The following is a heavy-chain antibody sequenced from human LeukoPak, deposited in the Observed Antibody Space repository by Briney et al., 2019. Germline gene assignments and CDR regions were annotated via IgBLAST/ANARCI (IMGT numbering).Heavy chain of an antibody. J-gene: IGHJ5*02. D-gene: IGHD6-19*01. CDR1: GYKFTPYK. V-gene: IGHV1-2*02. CDR3: ARVWDASGWSNCFDP. CDR2: VNPDSGDT. Sequence: ASVRVSCKSSGYKFTPYKIQWIRQAPGQGPEWMGWVNPDSGDTNCTQNYEGRLTLTRDTSVSTVYMELSSLTSGDTAVYYCARVWDASGWSNCFDPGGKGTLVTVSS.